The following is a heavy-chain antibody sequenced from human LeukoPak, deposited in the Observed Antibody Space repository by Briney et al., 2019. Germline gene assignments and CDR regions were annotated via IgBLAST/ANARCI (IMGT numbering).Heavy chain of an antibody. CDR1: GFTFRNYA. Sequence: GGSLRLSCAASGFTFRNYAMNWVRQGPGKGLGWVSRIASDGSSTTYADSVKGRFSISRDNAKNTLYLQMNSLRVEDTAVYYCARGRPHGNDYWGQGTLVTVSS. J-gene: IGHJ4*02. CDR2: IASDGSST. CDR3: ARGRPHGNDY. D-gene: IGHD4-23*01. V-gene: IGHV3-74*01.